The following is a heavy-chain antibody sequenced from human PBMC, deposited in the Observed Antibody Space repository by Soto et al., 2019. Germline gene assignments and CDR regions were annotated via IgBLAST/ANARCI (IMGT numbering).Heavy chain of an antibody. J-gene: IGHJ4*02. CDR3: ARDELEMATITRYFDY. V-gene: IGHV4-39*01. CDR1: DGSISSSSYY. Sequence: SEPLSLTCTVSDGSISSSSYYWGWIRQPPGKGLEWIGSIYYSGSTYYNPSLKSRVTISVDTSKNQFSLKLSSVTAADTAVYYCARDELEMATITRYFDYWGQGTLVTVSS. CDR2: IYYSGST. D-gene: IGHD5-12*01.